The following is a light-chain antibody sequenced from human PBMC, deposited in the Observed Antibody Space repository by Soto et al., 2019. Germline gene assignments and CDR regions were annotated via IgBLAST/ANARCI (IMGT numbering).Light chain of an antibody. CDR3: QQYNSHYT. CDR1: QSISSW. V-gene: IGKV1-5*03. CDR2: KAS. Sequence: DIQMTQSRTTLSASVGDRVTITCRASQSISSWLAWYQQKPGKAPKLLIYKASSLESGVPSRFSGSGSGTEFTLTISSLQPDDFATYYCQQYNSHYTFGQGTKLEIK. J-gene: IGKJ2*01.